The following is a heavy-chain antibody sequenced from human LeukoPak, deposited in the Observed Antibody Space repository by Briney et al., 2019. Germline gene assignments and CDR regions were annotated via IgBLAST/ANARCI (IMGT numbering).Heavy chain of an antibody. J-gene: IGHJ3*02. Sequence: GGSLRLSYAASGFTFSDYYMSWIRQAPGKGLEWVSYISSSGSTIYYADSVKGRFTISRDNAKNSLYLQMNSLRAEDTAVYYCARSSIAAHDAFDIWGQGTMVTVSS. CDR1: GFTFSDYY. D-gene: IGHD6-6*01. CDR2: ISSSGSTI. CDR3: ARSSIAAHDAFDI. V-gene: IGHV3-11*04.